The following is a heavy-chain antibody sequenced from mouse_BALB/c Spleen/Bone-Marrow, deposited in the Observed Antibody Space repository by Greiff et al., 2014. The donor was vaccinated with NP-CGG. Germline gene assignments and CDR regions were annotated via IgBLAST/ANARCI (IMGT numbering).Heavy chain of an antibody. CDR2: IWGGGST. V-gene: IGHV2-6-4*01. D-gene: IGHD2-10*02. Sequence: VQVVESGPGLVAPSQSLSITCTVSGFSLSRYSVHWVRQPPGKGLEWLGMIWGGGSTDYNSTLKSRLSISKDNSKSQVFLKMNSLQTDDTAMYYCARLYGNYGGYFDYWGQGTTLTVSS. J-gene: IGHJ2*01. CDR1: GFSLSRYS. CDR3: ARLYGNYGGYFDY.